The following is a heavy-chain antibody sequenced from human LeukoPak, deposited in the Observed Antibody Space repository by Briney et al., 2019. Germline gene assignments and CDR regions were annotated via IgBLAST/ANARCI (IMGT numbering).Heavy chain of an antibody. CDR3: AGDGEGGSGTYGVY. CDR2: ISAYNGNT. V-gene: IGHV1-18*01. D-gene: IGHD3-10*01. Sequence: ASVKVSCKASCYTFTSYGISWVRQAPGQGREWMGWISAYNGNTNYAQRLQGRVTMHTDKSTSTVYMELRSLTSDDTAVYYCAGDGEGGSGTYGVYWGQGTLVAVSS. J-gene: IGHJ4*02. CDR1: CYTFTSYG.